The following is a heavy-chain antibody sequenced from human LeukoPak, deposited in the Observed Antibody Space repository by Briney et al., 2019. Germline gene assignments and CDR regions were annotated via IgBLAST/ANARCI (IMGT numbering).Heavy chain of an antibody. CDR3: AKDKGYCSGGSCYGYWYFDL. J-gene: IGHJ2*01. V-gene: IGHV3-23*01. D-gene: IGHD2-15*01. CDR1: GFTFSSYA. Sequence: GGSLRLSCAASGFTFSSYAMSWVRQAPGKGLEWVSTFSGSGGNTYSADSVKGRFTIFRDNSKNTLYLQMNSLRAEDTAVYYCAKDKGYCSGGSCYGYWYFDLWGRGTLVTVSS. CDR2: FSGSGGNT.